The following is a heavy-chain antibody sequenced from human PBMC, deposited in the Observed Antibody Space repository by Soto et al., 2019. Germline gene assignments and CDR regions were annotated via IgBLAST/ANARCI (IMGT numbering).Heavy chain of an antibody. Sequence: SETLSLTCTVSGASISSGAYYRSWIRQHPGKGLEWIGYVHYSGTTYYNPSLKSRITISVDTSRNQFSLKLSSVTAADTAVYFCARDASTNWHYFDSWGQGILVTVSS. CDR3: ARDASTNWHYFDS. V-gene: IGHV4-31*03. J-gene: IGHJ4*02. D-gene: IGHD1-1*01. CDR2: VHYSGTT. CDR1: GASISSGAYY.